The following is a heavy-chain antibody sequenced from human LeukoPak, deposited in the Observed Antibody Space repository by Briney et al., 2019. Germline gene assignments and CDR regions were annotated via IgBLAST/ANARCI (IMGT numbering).Heavy chain of an antibody. J-gene: IGHJ4*02. CDR2: IYLGGSA. V-gene: IGHV3-53*01. D-gene: IGHD6-13*01. CDR1: GFTVTSYY. Sequence: GGSLRLSCAASGFTVTSYYMSWVRQAPGKGLEWVSVIYLGGSAYYADSVRGRFTISRDNSKNTLYLQMNSLRAEDTAVYYCARDMYSGSWQFDYWGQGTLVTVSS. CDR3: ARDMYSGSWQFDY.